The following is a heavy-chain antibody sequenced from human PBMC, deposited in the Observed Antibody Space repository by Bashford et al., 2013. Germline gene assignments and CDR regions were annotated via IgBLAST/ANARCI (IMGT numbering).Heavy chain of an antibody. D-gene: IGHD3-22*01. CDR2: INVGTGNT. CDR1: GYTFIGYY. Sequence: ASVKVSCKASGYTFIGYYMHWVRQASGQGLEWMGWINVGTGNTRYSQKFQGRVTITWDTAASTAYMELSSLRSDDTAAYFCARGSDSSGYSPFDYWGQGILVTVSS. V-gene: IGHV1-3*01. J-gene: IGHJ4*02. CDR3: ARGSDSSGYSPFDY.